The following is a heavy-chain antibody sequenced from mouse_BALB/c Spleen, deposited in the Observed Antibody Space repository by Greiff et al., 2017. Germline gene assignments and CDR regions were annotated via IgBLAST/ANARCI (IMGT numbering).Heavy chain of an antibody. CDR1: GFTFSSYA. CDR3: ARSRYGNYFDY. V-gene: IGHV5-6-5*01. J-gene: IGHJ2*01. Sequence: EVNVVESGGGLVKPGGSLKLSCAASGFTFSSYAMSWVRQTPEKRLEWVASISSGGSTYYPDSVKGRFTISRDNARNILYLQMSSLRSEDTAMYYCARSRYGNYFDYWGQGTTLTVSA. CDR2: ISSGGST. D-gene: IGHD2-10*02.